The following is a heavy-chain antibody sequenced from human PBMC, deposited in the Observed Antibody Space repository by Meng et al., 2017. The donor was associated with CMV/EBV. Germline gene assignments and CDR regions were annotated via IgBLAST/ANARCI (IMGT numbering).Heavy chain of an antibody. CDR2: IYYSGST. Sequence: SETLSLTCIVSGCSISSYYWSWIRQPPGKGLEWIGYIYYSGSTNYNPSLKSRVTISVDTSKNQFSLKLSSVTAADTAVYYCARHYSGWSYYFDHWGQGTLVTVSS. V-gene: IGHV4-59*01. D-gene: IGHD6-19*01. J-gene: IGHJ4*02. CDR1: GCSISSYY. CDR3: ARHYSGWSYYFDH.